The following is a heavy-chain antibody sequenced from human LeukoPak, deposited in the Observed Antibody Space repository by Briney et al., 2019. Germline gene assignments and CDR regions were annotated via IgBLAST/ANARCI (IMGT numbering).Heavy chain of an antibody. CDR1: GYSFTSYW. CDR3: ATSAYYYDSSGYPLFDY. CDR2: IYPGDSDT. J-gene: IGHJ4*02. Sequence: GESLKISCTGSGYSFTSYWIGWVRQMPGKGLEWMGIIYPGDSDTRYSPSFQGQVTISADKSISTAYLQWSSLKASDTAMYYCATSAYYYDSSGYPLFDYWGQGTLVTVSS. D-gene: IGHD3-22*01. V-gene: IGHV5-51*01.